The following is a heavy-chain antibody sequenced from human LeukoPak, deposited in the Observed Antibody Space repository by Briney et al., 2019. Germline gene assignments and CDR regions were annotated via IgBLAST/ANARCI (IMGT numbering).Heavy chain of an antibody. CDR2: IQNSGRS. Sequence: PSETLSLTCTVSGGSISSYYWSWIRQPPGKGLEWIGYIQNSGRSNYNASLKSRVTMSVDTSRNQFSLKLSSVTAADTAVYYCARGPLNGITEYFQRWGQGTLVTVSS. CDR3: ARGPLNGITEYFQR. D-gene: IGHD3-9*01. J-gene: IGHJ1*01. V-gene: IGHV4-59*08. CDR1: GGSISSYY.